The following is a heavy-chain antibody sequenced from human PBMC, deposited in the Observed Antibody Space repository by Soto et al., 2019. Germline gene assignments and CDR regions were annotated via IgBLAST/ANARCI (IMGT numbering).Heavy chain of an antibody. CDR1: GYSFTSYW. CDR3: ARPPYSGSYYYFDH. Sequence: GKSLKISCKGSGYSFTSYWIGWVRQMPGKGLEWMGIIYPSDSDTKYSPSFQGQVTISADKSINTAYLQWSSLKASDTAMYYCARPPYSGSYYYFDHWGQGTLVTVSS. CDR2: IYPSDSDT. J-gene: IGHJ4*02. V-gene: IGHV5-51*03. D-gene: IGHD1-26*01.